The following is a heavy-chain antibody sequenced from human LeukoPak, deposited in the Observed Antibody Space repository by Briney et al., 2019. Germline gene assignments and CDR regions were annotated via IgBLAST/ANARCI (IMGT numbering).Heavy chain of an antibody. CDR1: GFTFSSYG. D-gene: IGHD3-3*01. V-gene: IGHV3-30*02. CDR2: IRYDGSNK. CDR3: AKGSKEVLFTRDHYMDV. Sequence: GGSLRLSCAASGFTFSSYGMHWVHQAPGKGLEWVAFIRYDGSNKYYADSVKGRFTISRDNSKNTLYLQMNSLRAEDTAVYYCAKGSKEVLFTRDHYMDVWGKGTAVTMSS. J-gene: IGHJ6*03.